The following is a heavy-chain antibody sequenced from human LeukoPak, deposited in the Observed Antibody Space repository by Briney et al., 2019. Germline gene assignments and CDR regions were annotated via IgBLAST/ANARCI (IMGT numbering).Heavy chain of an antibody. D-gene: IGHD1/OR15-1a*01. CDR1: GGSISSGGYS. CDR3: AREDIRGTTGGLDY. Sequence: PSQTLSLTCAVSGGSISSGGYSWSWIRQPPGKGLEWIGYIYHSGSTYYNPSLKSRVTISVDRSKNQFSLKLSSVTAADSAVYYGAREDIRGTTGGLDYGGKGTLV. J-gene: IGHJ4*02. CDR2: IYHSGST. V-gene: IGHV4-30-2*01.